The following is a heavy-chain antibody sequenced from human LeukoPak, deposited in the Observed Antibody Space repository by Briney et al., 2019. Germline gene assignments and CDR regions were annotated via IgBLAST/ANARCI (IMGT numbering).Heavy chain of an antibody. D-gene: IGHD6-19*01. CDR3: AKDLGSGWYNYFDY. CDR1: GFTFSIYA. J-gene: IGHJ4*02. CDR2: ISGSGGST. V-gene: IGHV3-23*01. Sequence: PGGSLRLSCAASGFTFSIYAMSWVRQAPGKGLEWVSAISGSGGSTYYADSVKGRFTISRDNSKNTLYLQMNSLRAEDTAVYYCAKDLGSGWYNYFDYWGQGTLVTVSS.